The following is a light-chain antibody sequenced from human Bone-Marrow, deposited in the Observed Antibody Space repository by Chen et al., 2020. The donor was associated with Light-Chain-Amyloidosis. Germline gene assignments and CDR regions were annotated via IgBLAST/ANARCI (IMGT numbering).Light chain of an antibody. CDR3: QSADSSGTDEVI. Sequence: SYELTQPPSVSVSPGQTARITCSGDDLPTKYAYWYQQKPGQAPVLVIHRDNERPSGISERFSGSSSGTTATVTIRGVQAEDEADYHCQSADSSGTDEVIFGGGTKLTVL. J-gene: IGLJ2*01. V-gene: IGLV3-25*03. CDR2: RDN. CDR1: DLPTKY.